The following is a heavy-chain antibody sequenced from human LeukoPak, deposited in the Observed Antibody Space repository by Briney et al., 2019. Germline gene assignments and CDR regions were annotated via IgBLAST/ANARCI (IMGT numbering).Heavy chain of an antibody. D-gene: IGHD5-24*01. J-gene: IGHJ4*02. CDR1: GFTFSSYN. V-gene: IGHV3-48*04. CDR3: ARAFRDVIFDY. Sequence: PGGSLRLSCAASGFTFSSYNMNWVRQAPGKGLEWISYLSSSSSTIYSADSVKGRFTISRDNAKNSLYLQMNSLRAEDTAVYYCARAFRDVIFDYWGQGTLVTVSS. CDR2: LSSSSSTI.